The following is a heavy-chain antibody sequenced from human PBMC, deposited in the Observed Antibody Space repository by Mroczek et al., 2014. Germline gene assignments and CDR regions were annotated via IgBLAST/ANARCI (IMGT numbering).Heavy chain of an antibody. CDR1: GGSISSSSYY. CDR3: ARLTSVVKVPGFDY. J-gene: IGHJ4*02. V-gene: IGHV4-39*01. Sequence: KESGPGLVKPSETLSLTCTVSGGSISSSSYYWGWIRQPPGKGLEWIGSIYYSGSTYYNPSLKSRVTISVDTSKNQFSLKLSSVTAADTAVYYCARLTSVVKVPGFDYWGQGTLVTVSS. D-gene: IGHD4-23*01. CDR2: IYYSGST.